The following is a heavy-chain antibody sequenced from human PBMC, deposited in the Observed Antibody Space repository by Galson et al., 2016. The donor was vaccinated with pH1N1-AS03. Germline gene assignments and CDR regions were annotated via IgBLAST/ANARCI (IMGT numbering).Heavy chain of an antibody. CDR2: IYHTGTT. V-gene: IGHV4-4*02. J-gene: IGHJ1*01. CDR1: GASMSSLNW. D-gene: IGHD6-19*01. Sequence: ETLSLTCAVSGASMSSLNWWSWVRQSPGKGLEWIGEIYHTGTTNYNPSLKSRVTISIDTSKSQFSLKVTSVIAADTAVYYCSRVFSPEAAAPEGYFQAWGQGTLVTVSS. CDR3: SRVFSPEAAAPEGYFQA.